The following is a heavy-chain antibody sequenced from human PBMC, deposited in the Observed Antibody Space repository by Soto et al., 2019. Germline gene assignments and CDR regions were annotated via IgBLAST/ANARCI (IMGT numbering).Heavy chain of an antibody. V-gene: IGHV1-18*01. J-gene: IGHJ5*02. CDR3: ARVIFVVVTEGWFDP. Sequence: ASVKVSCKASGYTFTSYGISWVRQAPGQGLEWMGWISAYNGNTNYAQKLQGRVTMTTDTSTSTACMELRSLRSDDTAVYYCARVIFVVVTEGWFDPWGQGTLVTVSS. D-gene: IGHD2-21*02. CDR1: GYTFTSYG. CDR2: ISAYNGNT.